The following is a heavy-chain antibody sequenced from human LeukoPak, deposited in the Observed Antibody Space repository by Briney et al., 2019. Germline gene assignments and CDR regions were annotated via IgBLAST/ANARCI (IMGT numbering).Heavy chain of an antibody. V-gene: IGHV3-30*02. CDR1: GFSFSSYG. D-gene: IGHD6-19*01. CDR3: AKEHNSGYYYFDY. CDR2: IRYDGTNK. Sequence: GGPLRLSCAASGFSFSSYGMHWVRQAPGKGLEWVAFIRYDGTNKYYADSVKGRFTISRDNSKNTVYLQMNSLRAEDTALYYCAKEHNSGYYYFDYWGRGTLVTVSS. J-gene: IGHJ4*02.